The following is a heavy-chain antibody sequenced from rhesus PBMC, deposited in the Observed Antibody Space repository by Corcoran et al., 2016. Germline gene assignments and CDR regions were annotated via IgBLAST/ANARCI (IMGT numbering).Heavy chain of an antibody. CDR3: ARISKRLEGY. CDR2: IDGSGGST. V-gene: IGHV4-160*01. CDR1: GGSISSNY. D-gene: IGHD3-3*01. Sequence: QVQLQESGPGLVKPSENLSLTCAVSGGSISSNYWSGIRRPPGKGLEWIGLIDGSGGSTDYNPSLKSRVAISTDTSKKQFSLKLSSVTAADTAVYYCARISKRLEGYWGQGVLVTVSS. J-gene: IGHJ4*01.